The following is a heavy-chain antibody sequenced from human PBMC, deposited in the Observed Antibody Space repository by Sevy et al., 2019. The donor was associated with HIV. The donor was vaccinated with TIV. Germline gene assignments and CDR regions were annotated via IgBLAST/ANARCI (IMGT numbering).Heavy chain of an antibody. CDR3: ARSPTVTRYYYYMDV. Sequence: ASVKFSCKASGYTFTGYYMHWVRQAPGQGLEWMGWINPNSGGTNYAQKFQGRVTMTRDTSISTAYMELSRLRSDDTAVYYCARSPTVTRYYYYMDVWGKGTTVTVSS. D-gene: IGHD4-17*01. CDR1: GYTFTGYY. CDR2: INPNSGGT. J-gene: IGHJ6*03. V-gene: IGHV1-2*02.